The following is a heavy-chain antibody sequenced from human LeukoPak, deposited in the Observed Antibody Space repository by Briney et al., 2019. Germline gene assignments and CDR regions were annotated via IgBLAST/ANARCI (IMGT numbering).Heavy chain of an antibody. CDR2: TYYRSEWYN. CDR1: GDSVSSNSAA. D-gene: IGHD3-10*01. J-gene: IGHJ3*02. V-gene: IGHV6-1*01. Sequence: SQTLSLTCALSGDSVSSNSAAWSWIRQSPSRGLEYLGRTYYRSEWYNDYAVSVKSRISINPDTSKNQFSLQLTSVTPEDTAVYYCARIPYGSGNDAFDIWAKGQWSPSLQ. CDR3: ARIPYGSGNDAFDI.